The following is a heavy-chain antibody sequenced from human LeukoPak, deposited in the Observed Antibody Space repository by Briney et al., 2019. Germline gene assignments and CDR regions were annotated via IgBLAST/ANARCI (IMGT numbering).Heavy chain of an antibody. CDR1: GFTFTDSF. J-gene: IGHJ4*02. Sequence: ASVKVSCEASGFTFTDSFIHWVRQAPGQGPEWMGRMNANSGVTMYAQTLQDRVTMTRDTSISTAYMELGRLTSDDTAVYYCARDLSSTSNWEFDYWGQGTLVTVSS. V-gene: IGHV1-2*06. CDR3: ARDLSSTSNWEFDY. CDR2: MNANSGVT. D-gene: IGHD7-27*01.